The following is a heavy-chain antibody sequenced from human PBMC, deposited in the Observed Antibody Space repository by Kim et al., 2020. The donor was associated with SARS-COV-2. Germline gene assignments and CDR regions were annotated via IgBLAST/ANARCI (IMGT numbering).Heavy chain of an antibody. CDR3: ARDGSGSYRTIDY. D-gene: IGHD3-10*01. V-gene: IGHV3-30*01. J-gene: IGHJ4*02. Sequence: YYADSVKGRFTISRDNSKNTLYLQMNSLRAEDTAVYYCARDGSGSYRTIDYWGQGTLVTVSS.